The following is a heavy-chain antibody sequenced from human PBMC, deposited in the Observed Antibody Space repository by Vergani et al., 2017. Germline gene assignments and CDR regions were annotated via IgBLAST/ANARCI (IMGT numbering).Heavy chain of an antibody. CDR1: GYTFTGYY. J-gene: IGHJ4*02. Sequence: QLQLVQSGAEVKKPGASVKVSCKASGYTFTGYYMHWVRQAPGQGLEWMGWINPNSGGTNYAQKFQGRVTMTRDTSISTAYMELSRLRSDDTAVYYCARGPLISYGSGNYYNYWGQGTRVTVSS. CDR2: INPNSGGT. V-gene: IGHV1-2*02. CDR3: ARGPLISYGSGNYYNY. D-gene: IGHD3-10*01.